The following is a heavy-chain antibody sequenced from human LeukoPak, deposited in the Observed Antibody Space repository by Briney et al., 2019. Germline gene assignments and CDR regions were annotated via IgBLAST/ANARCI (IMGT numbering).Heavy chain of an antibody. J-gene: IGHJ4*02. D-gene: IGHD3-22*01. CDR2: ISYDGSNK. CDR3: AKAKYYYDSSGYSSH. CDR1: GFTFSSYG. Sequence: PGGSLRLSCAAFGFTFSSYGMHWVRQAPGKGLEWVAVISYDGSNKYYADSVKGRFTISRDNSKNTLYLQMNSLRAEDTAVYYCAKAKYYYDSSGYSSHWGQGTLVTVSS. V-gene: IGHV3-30*18.